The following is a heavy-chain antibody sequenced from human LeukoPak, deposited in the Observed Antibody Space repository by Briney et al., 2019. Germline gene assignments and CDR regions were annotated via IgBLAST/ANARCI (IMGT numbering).Heavy chain of an antibody. CDR3: ARVYYDFWSGYYVYLMDV. CDR2: IIPIFNTA. CDR1: GGTFSSYA. Sequence: SVKVSCKASGGTFSSYAISWVRQAPGQGLEWMGGIIPIFNTANYAQKFQGRVTITADESTSTAYMELSSLRSEDTAVYYCARVYYDFWSGYYVYLMDVWGQGTTVTVSS. J-gene: IGHJ6*02. D-gene: IGHD3-3*01. V-gene: IGHV1-69*13.